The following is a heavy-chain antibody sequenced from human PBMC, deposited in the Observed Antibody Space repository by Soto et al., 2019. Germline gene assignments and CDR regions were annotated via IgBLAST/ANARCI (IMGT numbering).Heavy chain of an antibody. V-gene: IGHV3-23*01. CDR2: ISGSGGST. CDR3: AKDHGSMIVVVITPSGFDY. D-gene: IGHD3-22*01. Sequence: EVQLLESGGGLVQPGGSLRLSCAASGFTFSSYAMSWVRQAPGKGLEWVSAISGSGGSTYYADSVKGRFTISRDNSKNTLYLQMNSLRAEDTAVYYCAKDHGSMIVVVITPSGFDYWGQGTLVTVSS. J-gene: IGHJ4*02. CDR1: GFTFSSYA.